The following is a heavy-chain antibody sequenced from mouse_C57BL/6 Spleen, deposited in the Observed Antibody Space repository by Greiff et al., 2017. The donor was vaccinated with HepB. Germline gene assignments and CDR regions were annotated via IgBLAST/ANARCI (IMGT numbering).Heavy chain of an antibody. J-gene: IGHJ4*01. CDR3: ASVLDVSSYEHYAMDY. CDR2: IYPGSGST. Sequence: VQLQQPGAELVKPGASVKMSCKASGYTFTSYWITWVKQRPGQGLEWIGDIYPGSGSTNYNEKFKSKATLTVDTSSSTAYMQLSSLTSEDSAVYYCASVLDVSSYEHYAMDYWGQGTSVTVSS. D-gene: IGHD1-1*01. CDR1: GYTFTSYW. V-gene: IGHV1-55*01.